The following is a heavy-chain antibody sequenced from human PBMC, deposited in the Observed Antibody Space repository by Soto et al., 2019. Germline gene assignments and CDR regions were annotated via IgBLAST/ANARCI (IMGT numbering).Heavy chain of an antibody. V-gene: IGHV1-69*02. D-gene: IGHD2-15*01. J-gene: IGHJ6*02. CDR2: IIPILGIA. CDR3: ATLATVVAPSGDYYGMDV. CDR1: GGTFSSYT. Sequence: QVQLVQSGAEVKKPGSSVKVSCKASGGTFSSYTISWVRQAPGQGLEWMGRIIPILGIANYAQKFQGRVTITAVKSTSTDYMELGSLRSEDTAVYYCATLATVVAPSGDYYGMDVWGQGTTVTVSS.